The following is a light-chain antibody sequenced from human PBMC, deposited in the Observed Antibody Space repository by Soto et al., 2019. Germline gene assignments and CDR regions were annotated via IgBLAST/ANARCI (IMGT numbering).Light chain of an antibody. CDR3: QQYDSYPT. V-gene: IGKV1-16*02. CDR2: GVS. Sequence: DIQMTQSPSSLSASVEDRVIITCRASQSISNHLNWYQQEPGKAPKSLIYGVSGLHSGVPSKFRGSGSGTDFTLTIYSVQPEDFATYYCQQYDSYPTFGQGTRLEIK. CDR1: QSISNH. J-gene: IGKJ5*01.